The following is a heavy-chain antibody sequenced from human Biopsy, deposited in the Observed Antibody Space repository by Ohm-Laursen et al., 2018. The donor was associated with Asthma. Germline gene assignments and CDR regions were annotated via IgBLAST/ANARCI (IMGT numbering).Heavy chain of an antibody. CDR1: SGSITSGGYY. Sequence: TLSLTCAVSSGSITSGGYYWTWIRQHPGKGLEWIGFIYYSGSTYYNPSLKSRVSISIDTFKNQFSLKLSSVTAADTAVYYCARAQDYYDSRGYYRSFDYWGQGTLVTVSS. CDR3: ARAQDYYDSRGYYRSFDY. D-gene: IGHD3-22*01. CDR2: IYYSGST. V-gene: IGHV4-31*11. J-gene: IGHJ4*02.